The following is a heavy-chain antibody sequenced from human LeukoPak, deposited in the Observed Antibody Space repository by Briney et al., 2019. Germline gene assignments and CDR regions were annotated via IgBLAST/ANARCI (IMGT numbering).Heavy chain of an antibody. D-gene: IGHD3-10*01. CDR1: GYTFTGYY. CDR3: AKPRGANYGSGGNNWFDP. J-gene: IGHJ5*02. Sequence: ASVKVSCKASGYTFTGYYMHWVRQAPGQGLEWMGWINPNSGGTNYAQKFQGRVTMTRDTSISTAYMELSRLRSDDTAVYYCAKPRGANYGSGGNNWFDPWGQGTLVTVSS. V-gene: IGHV1-2*02. CDR2: INPNSGGT.